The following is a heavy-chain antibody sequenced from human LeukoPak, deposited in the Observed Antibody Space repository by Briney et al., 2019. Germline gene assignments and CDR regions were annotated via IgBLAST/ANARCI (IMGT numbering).Heavy chain of an antibody. Sequence: SETLSLTCAVSGGSIGSGGYSWSWIRQPPGKGLEWIGYIYHSGSTYYNPSLKSRVTISVDTSKNQFSLKLSSVTAADTAVYYCARGYAMPDYWGQGTLVTVSS. CDR3: ARGYAMPDY. CDR2: IYHSGST. J-gene: IGHJ4*02. CDR1: GGSIGSGGYS. D-gene: IGHD2-2*01. V-gene: IGHV4-30-2*01.